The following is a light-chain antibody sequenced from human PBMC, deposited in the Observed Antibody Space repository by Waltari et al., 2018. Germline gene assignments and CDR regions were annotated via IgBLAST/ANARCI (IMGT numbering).Light chain of an antibody. CDR3: QQYNGYPT. CDR1: QSISSW. V-gene: IGKV1-5*03. CDR2: NAS. J-gene: IGKJ1*01. Sequence: DIQMTQSHSTLSASVGDRLTITCRASQSISSWLAWYQHQPGKAPKLLIYNASNLESGVPSRFSGSGSGTEFTLTISSLQPDDFAIYYCQQYNGYPTFGQGTKVEIK.